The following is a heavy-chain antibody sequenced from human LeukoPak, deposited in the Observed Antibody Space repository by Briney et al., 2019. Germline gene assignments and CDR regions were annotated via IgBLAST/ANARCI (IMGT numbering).Heavy chain of an antibody. CDR1: GGSISRSSYY. CDR2: IYYSGST. J-gene: IGHJ5*02. CDR3: ARGGYYGSGNDFRFDP. Sequence: SETLSLTCTVSGGSISRSSYYWGWIRQPPGKGLEWIGSIYYSGSTYYNPSLQSRVTMSVDTSKNQFSLKLSSVTAADTAIYYCARGGYYGSGNDFRFDPWGQGTLVTVSS. V-gene: IGHV4-39*07. D-gene: IGHD3-10*01.